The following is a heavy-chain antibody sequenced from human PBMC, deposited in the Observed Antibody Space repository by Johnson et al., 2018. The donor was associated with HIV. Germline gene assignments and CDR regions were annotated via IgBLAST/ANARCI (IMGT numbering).Heavy chain of an antibody. J-gene: IGHJ3*02. D-gene: IGHD5-18*01. Sequence: VQLVESGGGVVQPGRSLRLSCAASGFTFSDYWMSWVRQAPGKGLEWVAKIKEDGSERYYVDSVKGRFIISRDNSKNTLYLKMNSLRAEDTAVYYCANSRGYGDAFDIWGQGTMVTVSS. CDR3: ANSRGYGDAFDI. CDR2: IKEDGSER. CDR1: GFTFSDYW. V-gene: IGHV3-7*01.